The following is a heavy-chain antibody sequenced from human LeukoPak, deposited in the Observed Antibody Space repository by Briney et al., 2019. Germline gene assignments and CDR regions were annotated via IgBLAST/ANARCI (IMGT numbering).Heavy chain of an antibody. CDR2: ITSSSSTI. J-gene: IGHJ4*02. D-gene: IGHD2-2*02. V-gene: IGHV3-48*01. CDR3: ARDRYCTGTTCYTADY. CDR1: GFTFSSYN. Sequence: DPGGSLRLSCTASGFTFSSYNMNWVRQAPGKGLEWISYITSSSSTIYYADSVKGRFIISRDNAKNSLYLQMNTLRAEDTAVYYCARDRYCTGTTCYTADYWGQGTLVTVSS.